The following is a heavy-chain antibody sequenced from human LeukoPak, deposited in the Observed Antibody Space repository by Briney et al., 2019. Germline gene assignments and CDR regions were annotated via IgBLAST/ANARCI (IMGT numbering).Heavy chain of an antibody. CDR2: ISAYNGNT. J-gene: IGHJ4*02. V-gene: IGHV1-18*01. CDR1: VYTFTSYG. CDR3: ARAVLDDYVWGSYRERNSYYFDY. Sequence: ASVKVSCKASVYTFTSYGISWVRQAPGQGLEWMGWISAYNGNTNYAQKLQGRVTMTTDTSTSTAYMELRSLRSDDTAVYYCARAVLDDYVWGSYRERNSYYFDYWGQGTLVTVSS. D-gene: IGHD3-16*02.